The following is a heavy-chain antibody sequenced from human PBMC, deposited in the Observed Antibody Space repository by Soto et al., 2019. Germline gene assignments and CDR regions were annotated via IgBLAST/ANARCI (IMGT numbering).Heavy chain of an antibody. D-gene: IGHD3-22*01. CDR1: GGSVDRGDYY. CDR2: IYYSGST. CDR3: ARLSITMTTGGRFDP. V-gene: IGHV4-39*01. J-gene: IGHJ5*02. Sequence: SETLSLTCTVSGGSVDRGDYYWGWIRQPPGKGLEWIGSIYYSGSTYYNPSLKSRVTISVDTSKNQFSLKLSSVTAADTAVYYCARLSITMTTGGRFDPWGQGTLVTVSS.